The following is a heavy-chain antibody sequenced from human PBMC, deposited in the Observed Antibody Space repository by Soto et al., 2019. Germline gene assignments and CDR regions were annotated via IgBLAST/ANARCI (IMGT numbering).Heavy chain of an antibody. Sequence: QVQLVQSGSEVKKPGASVKVSCKASGYTFTGYYMHWGRQAPGQGLEWMGWINPNSGGTNYAQKFQGRVTMTRDTSISTAYMELSRLRSDDTAVYYCSRTGVGGYCSSTSCSGYYYYGMDVWGQGTTVTVSS. J-gene: IGHJ6*02. V-gene: IGHV1-2*02. CDR2: INPNSGGT. CDR3: SRTGVGGYCSSTSCSGYYYYGMDV. D-gene: IGHD2-2*01. CDR1: GYTFTGYY.